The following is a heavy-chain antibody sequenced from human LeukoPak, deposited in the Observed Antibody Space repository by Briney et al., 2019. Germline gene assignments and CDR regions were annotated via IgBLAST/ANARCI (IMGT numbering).Heavy chain of an antibody. CDR3: ARIRDGYNDAYDL. Sequence: ASVKVSCKASGYTFTNSYIHWVRQAPGQVLEWMGLINPDGGNTNYAQNFQGRVTLTRDTSTSTVYMELSSLRSEDTAIYYCARIRDGYNDAYDLWGQGTVVTVPS. CDR2: INPDGGNT. D-gene: IGHD5-24*01. J-gene: IGHJ3*01. V-gene: IGHV1-46*01. CDR1: GYTFTNSY.